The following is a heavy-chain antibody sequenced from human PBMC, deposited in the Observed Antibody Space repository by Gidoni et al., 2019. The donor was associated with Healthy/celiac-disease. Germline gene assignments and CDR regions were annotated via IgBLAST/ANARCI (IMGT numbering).Heavy chain of an antibody. CDR3: AKDQGLRRGIGLVY. CDR2: IASVGSNK. V-gene: IGHV3-30*18. J-gene: IGHJ4*02. Sequence: GLTFSSYVMHWVRQAPGKGLARVAVIASVGSNKYNADSVKDRITISRSNTKNTLYLQMNSLRAEDTAVDYCAKDQGLRRGIGLVYWGQGTLVTVSS. CDR1: GLTFSSYV. D-gene: IGHD3-10*01.